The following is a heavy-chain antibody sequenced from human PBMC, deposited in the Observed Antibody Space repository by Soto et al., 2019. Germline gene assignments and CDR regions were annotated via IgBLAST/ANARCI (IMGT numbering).Heavy chain of an antibody. CDR1: GDSISSGDYY. J-gene: IGHJ6*02. V-gene: IGHV4-31*11. CDR2: ISYSGPT. Sequence: SETLSLTCAVSGDSISSGDYYWSWIRQHPGKGLEWIGSISYSGPTYYNPALRSRDTMSLDTSKNEFSLNLTSVTAADTAMYYCARDGRVRGVPFGVDVWGQGTTVTVSS. CDR3: ARDGRVRGVPFGVDV. D-gene: IGHD3-10*01.